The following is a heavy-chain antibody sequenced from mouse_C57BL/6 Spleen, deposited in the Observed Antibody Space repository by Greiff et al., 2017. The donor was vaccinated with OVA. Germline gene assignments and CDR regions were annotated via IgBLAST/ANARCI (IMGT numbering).Heavy chain of an antibody. V-gene: IGHV5-4*01. CDR1: GFTFSSYA. D-gene: IGHD2-4*01. J-gene: IGHJ3*01. CDR3: AREQRYDYDWFAY. CDR2: ISDGGSYT. Sequence: DVKLVESGGGLVKPGGSLKLSCAASGFTFSSYAMSWVRQTPEKRLEWVATISDGGSYTYYPDNVKGRFTISRDNAKNNLYLQMSHLKSEDTAMYYCAREQRYDYDWFAYWGQGTLVTVSA.